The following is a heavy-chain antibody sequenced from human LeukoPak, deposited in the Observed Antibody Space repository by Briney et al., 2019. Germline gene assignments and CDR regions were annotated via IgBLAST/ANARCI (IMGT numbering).Heavy chain of an antibody. J-gene: IGHJ4*02. CDR3: ARQEGGETYDSSGYYNDY. D-gene: IGHD3-22*01. Sequence: ASVKVSCKASGYTFTSYDINWVRQATGQGLEWMGWMNPNSGNTGYAQKLQGRVTMTRNTSISTAYMELSSLRSEDTAVYYCARQEGGETYDSSGYYNDYWGQGTLVTVSS. V-gene: IGHV1-8*01. CDR2: MNPNSGNT. CDR1: GYTFTSYD.